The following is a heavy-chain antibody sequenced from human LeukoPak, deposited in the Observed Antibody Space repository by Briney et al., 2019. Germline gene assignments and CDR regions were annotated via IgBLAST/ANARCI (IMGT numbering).Heavy chain of an antibody. J-gene: IGHJ4*02. CDR1: GFTLSTYA. D-gene: IGHD2-21*01. Sequence: GGSLRLSWAASGFTLSTYAMSWVRQTPGKGLEWVAATSSSDAGTYHADSVRGRFTISRDNSKNTLYLQMNSLRAEDAAVYFCAKAPVTSCRGAYCYPFDSWGQGTLVTVSS. CDR2: TSSSDAGT. V-gene: IGHV3-23*01. CDR3: AKAPVTSCRGAYCYPFDS.